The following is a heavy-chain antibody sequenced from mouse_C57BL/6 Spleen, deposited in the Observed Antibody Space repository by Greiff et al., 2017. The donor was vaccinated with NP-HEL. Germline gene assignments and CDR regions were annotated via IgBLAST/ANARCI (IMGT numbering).Heavy chain of an antibody. J-gene: IGHJ1*03. CDR2: ISSGGDYI. CDR1: GFTFSSYA. Sequence: DVMLVESGEGLVKPGGSLKLSCAASGFTFSSYAMSWVRQTPEKRLEWVAYISSGGDYIYYADTVKGRFTISRDNARNTLYLQMSSLKSEDTAMYYCTRPIYYDYDRWYFDVWGTGTTVTVSS. V-gene: IGHV5-9-1*02. D-gene: IGHD2-4*01. CDR3: TRPIYYDYDRWYFDV.